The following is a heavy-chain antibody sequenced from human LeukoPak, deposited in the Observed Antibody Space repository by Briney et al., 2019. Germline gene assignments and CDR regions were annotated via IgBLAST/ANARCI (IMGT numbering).Heavy chain of an antibody. J-gene: IGHJ5*02. CDR2: IIPIFGTA. V-gene: IGHV1-69*13. Sequence: ASVKVSCKASGGTFSSYAISWVRQAPGQGLEWMGGIIPIFGTANYAQKFQGRVTITADESTSTAYMELSSLRSEDTAVYYCARGTSGFLIRINWFDPWGQGTLVTVSS. CDR3: ARGTSGFLIRINWFDP. CDR1: GGTFSSYA. D-gene: IGHD3-10*01.